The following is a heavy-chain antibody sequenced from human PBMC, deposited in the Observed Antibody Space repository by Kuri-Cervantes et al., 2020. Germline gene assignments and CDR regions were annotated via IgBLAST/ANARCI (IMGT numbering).Heavy chain of an antibody. J-gene: IGHJ6*02. CDR3: ARELARNYYYGMDV. V-gene: IGHV3-21*04. D-gene: IGHD3-3*02. CDR1: GFTFSSYS. CDR2: ISSSSSYI. Sequence: GESLKISCAASGFTFSSYSMNLVRQAPGKGLEWVSSISSSSSYIYYADSVKGRFTISRDNAKNSLYLQMNSLRAEDTAVYYCARELARNYYYGMDVWGQGTTVTVSS.